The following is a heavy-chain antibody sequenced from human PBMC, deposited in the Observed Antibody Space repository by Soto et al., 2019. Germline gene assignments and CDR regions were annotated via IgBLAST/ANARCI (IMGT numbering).Heavy chain of an antibody. J-gene: IGHJ5*02. CDR1: GFTFNTYW. D-gene: IGHD1-26*01. Sequence: EVQLVESGGGLVQPGGSLRLSCAASGFTFNTYWMAWVRQAPGKGPEWVASIKQDGSETFYMDSVRGRFTISRDNAKNSLYLQMNSRRAEDMAVYYCASEVRATFDPWGQGTLVTVSS. CDR2: IKQDGSET. V-gene: IGHV3-7*01. CDR3: ASEVRATFDP.